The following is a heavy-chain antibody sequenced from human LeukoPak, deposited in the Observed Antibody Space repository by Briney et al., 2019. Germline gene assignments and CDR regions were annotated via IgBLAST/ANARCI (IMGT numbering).Heavy chain of an antibody. CDR1: GFTFSSCA. CDR2: ISGSGGST. CDR3: AKDKAAAPLDAFDI. J-gene: IGHJ3*02. Sequence: SGGSLRLSCAASGFTFSSCAMSWVRQAPGKGLEWGSAISGSGGSTYYADSVKGRFTISRDNSKNTLYLQMNSLRAEDTAVYYCAKDKAAAPLDAFDIWGQGTMVTVSS. V-gene: IGHV3-23*01. D-gene: IGHD6-13*01.